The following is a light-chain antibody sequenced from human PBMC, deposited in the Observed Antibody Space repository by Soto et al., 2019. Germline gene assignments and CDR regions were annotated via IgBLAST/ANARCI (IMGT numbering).Light chain of an antibody. CDR2: EVS. CDR1: SSDVGGYQY. CDR3: SSYTSSRTLLYV. V-gene: IGLV2-14*01. J-gene: IGLJ1*01. Sequence: QSALTQPASVSGSPGQSVTISCTGTSSDVGGYQYVTRYQQHPGKAPKLMIYEVSNRPSGVSNRFSGSKSGNTASLTISGLQAEDEADYYCSSYTSSRTLLYVFGTGTKLTVL.